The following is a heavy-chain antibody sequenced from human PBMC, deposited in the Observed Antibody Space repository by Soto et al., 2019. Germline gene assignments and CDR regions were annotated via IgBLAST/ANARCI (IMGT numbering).Heavy chain of an antibody. CDR3: AKVPSMTGVTHYFAY. J-gene: IGHJ4*02. CDR1: GFTFSNYA. D-gene: IGHD4-17*01. V-gene: IGHV3-23*01. Sequence: EVQLLESGGGLVQPGGALRLSCAASGFTFSNYAMSWVRQAPGKGLEWVSSINATGGSSPYANPVKGRFTISRDNSMDTLYLQINSPRAEDTAVYSCAKVPSMTGVTHYFAYWGQGTLLTVSS. CDR2: INATGGSS.